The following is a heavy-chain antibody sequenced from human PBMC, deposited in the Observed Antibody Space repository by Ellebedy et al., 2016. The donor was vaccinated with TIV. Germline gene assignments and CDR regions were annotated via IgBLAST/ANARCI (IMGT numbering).Heavy chain of an antibody. CDR1: GFTVSDYF. Sequence: PGGSLRLSCAASGFTVSDYFMSWVRQAPGRGLEWVSIIYTNGGTNYTDSVSGRFTISRDSSKNTLSLQMDGLRAEDTAVYYCARDPRGGGDYGDNWFDPWGQGTLVTVSS. CDR2: IYTNGGT. J-gene: IGHJ5*02. V-gene: IGHV3-66*01. D-gene: IGHD3-16*01. CDR3: ARDPRGGGDYGDNWFDP.